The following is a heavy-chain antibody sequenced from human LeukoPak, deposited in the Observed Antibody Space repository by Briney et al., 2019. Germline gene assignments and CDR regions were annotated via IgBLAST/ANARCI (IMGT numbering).Heavy chain of an antibody. Sequence: GGSLRLSCVDSGGGVIIKKMSWVRQAPGKGLEWVSVINNVGATYYADSVRGRFTISRDNSKTTLLLQMSSLRAEDTAVYSCAKSYSSGRYVPSDYWGQGTPVTVSS. CDR1: GGGVIIKK. J-gene: IGHJ4*02. CDR3: AKSYSSGRYVPSDY. CDR2: INNVGAT. V-gene: IGHV3-53*01. D-gene: IGHD6-19*01.